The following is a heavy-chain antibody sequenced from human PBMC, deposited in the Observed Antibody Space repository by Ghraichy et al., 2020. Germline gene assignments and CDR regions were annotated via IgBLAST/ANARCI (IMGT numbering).Heavy chain of an antibody. Sequence: SETLSLTCAVYGGSFSGYYWSWIRQPPGKGLEWIGEINHSGSTNYNPSLKSRVTMSVDTSKNQFSLKLNSVTAADTAIYYCARDGRRNAYDIWGQGTMVTVSS. V-gene: IGHV4-34*01. CDR1: GGSFSGYY. D-gene: IGHD2-8*01. J-gene: IGHJ3*02. CDR2: INHSGST. CDR3: ARDGRRNAYDI.